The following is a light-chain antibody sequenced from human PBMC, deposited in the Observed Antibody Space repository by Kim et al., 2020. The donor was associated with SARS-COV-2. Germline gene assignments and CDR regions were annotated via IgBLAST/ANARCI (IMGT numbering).Light chain of an antibody. Sequence: SVSPGQTARITCYGDKLGDKYACWYQQKPGQSPVLVIDQDNKRPSGIPERFSGSNSGNTATLTISGTQAMDEADYYCQTWDSITVVFGGGTKLTVL. CDR2: QDN. J-gene: IGLJ2*01. CDR1: KLGDKY. CDR3: QTWDSITVV. V-gene: IGLV3-1*01.